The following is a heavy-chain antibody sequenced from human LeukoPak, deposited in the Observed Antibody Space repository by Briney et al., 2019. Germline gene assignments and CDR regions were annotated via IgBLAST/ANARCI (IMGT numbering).Heavy chain of an antibody. V-gene: IGHV3-30-3*01. J-gene: IGHJ4*02. CDR1: GFTFTNYA. CDR3: ARGDYYGSGTYLDY. CDR2: MSFDGSNK. Sequence: PGGSLRLSCAASGFTFTNYAMNWVRQAPGKGLEWVAVMSFDGSNKYYADSVKGRFTISRDNSKNTLYLQMSSLRAEDTAVYYCARGDYYGSGTYLDYWGQGTLVTVSS. D-gene: IGHD3-10*01.